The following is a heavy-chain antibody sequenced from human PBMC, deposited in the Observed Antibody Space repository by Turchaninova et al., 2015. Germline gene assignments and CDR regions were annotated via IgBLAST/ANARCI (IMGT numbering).Heavy chain of an antibody. V-gene: IGHV4-4*07. D-gene: IGHD6-19*01. Sequence: QVQLQESGPGLVKPSETLSLPCTVSGGTIDNYLRPWIRPPAGKGLEWIGRIYATGSTNYHPALKSRVTISVDKSKNQFSLKLTSVTAADTAVYYCARQVAVAGTAGFDYWGQGTLVTVSS. CDR3: ARQVAVAGTAGFDY. J-gene: IGHJ4*02. CDR1: GGTIDNYL. CDR2: IYATGST.